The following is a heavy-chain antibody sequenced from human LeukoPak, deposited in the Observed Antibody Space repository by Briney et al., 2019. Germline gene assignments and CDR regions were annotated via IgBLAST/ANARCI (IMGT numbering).Heavy chain of an antibody. CDR2: INQDGSEK. Sequence: PGGSLRLSCAASGFTFSNHWMSWVGQAPGKGLEWVANINQDGSEKNYVDSVKGRFTLSRDNAKNSLYLQINSLTVEYMAVYYCARDTSGPDYWGQGTLVTVSS. D-gene: IGHD6-19*01. CDR3: ARDTSGPDY. CDR1: GFTFSNHW. V-gene: IGHV3-7*01. J-gene: IGHJ4*02.